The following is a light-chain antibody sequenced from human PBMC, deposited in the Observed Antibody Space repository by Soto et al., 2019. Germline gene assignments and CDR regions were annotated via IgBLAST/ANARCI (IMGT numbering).Light chain of an antibody. V-gene: IGKV1-5*01. J-gene: IGKJ1*01. CDR1: QSISSW. CDR2: DAS. Sequence: DIQMTQSPSTLAASVGDRVTSTCRASQSISSWLGWYQQKPGKAPKLLIYDASSLESGVPSRFSGSGSGTEFTLTISSLKPDDFATYYCQEYQSYSRRFGQGTKVDIK. CDR3: QEYQSYSRR.